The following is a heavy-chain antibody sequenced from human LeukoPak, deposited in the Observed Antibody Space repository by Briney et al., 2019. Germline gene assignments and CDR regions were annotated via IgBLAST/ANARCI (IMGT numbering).Heavy chain of an antibody. CDR3: AKDSVVRGVIGDY. V-gene: IGHV3-30-3*01. D-gene: IGHD3-10*01. CDR2: ISYDGSNK. Sequence: GGSLRLSCAASGFTFSSYAMHWVRQAPGKGLEWVAVISYDGSNKYYADSVKGRFTISRDNSKNTLYLQMNSLRAEDPVVYYCAKDSVVRGVIGDYWGQGTLVTVSS. J-gene: IGHJ4*02. CDR1: GFTFSSYA.